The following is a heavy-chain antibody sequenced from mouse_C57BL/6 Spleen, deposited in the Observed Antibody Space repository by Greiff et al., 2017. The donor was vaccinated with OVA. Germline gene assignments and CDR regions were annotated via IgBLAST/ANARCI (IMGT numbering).Heavy chain of an antibody. CDR2: ISSGSSTI. J-gene: IGHJ4*01. CDR3: ARPTYYSNYPYAMDY. Sequence: EVQLVESGGGLVKPGGSLKLSCAASGFTFSDYGMHWVRQAPEKGLEWVAYISSGSSTIYYADTVKGRFTISRDNAKNTLFLQMTSLRSEDTAMYYCARPTYYSNYPYAMDYWGQGTSVTVSS. CDR1: GFTFSDYG. V-gene: IGHV5-17*01. D-gene: IGHD2-5*01.